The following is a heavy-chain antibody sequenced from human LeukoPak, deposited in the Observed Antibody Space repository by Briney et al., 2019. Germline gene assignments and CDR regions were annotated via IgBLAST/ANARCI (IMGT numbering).Heavy chain of an antibody. V-gene: IGHV3-7*01. CDR1: GFTFSTYW. CDR3: ASGYSSGWYVIDY. CDR2: IKQDGSEK. Sequence: PGGSLRLSCAASGFTFSTYWMSWVRQAPGKGLEWVANIKQDGSEKYYVDSVKGRFTISRDNAKNSLYLQMNSPRAEDTAVYYCASGYSSGWYVIDYWGQGTLVTVSS. J-gene: IGHJ4*02. D-gene: IGHD6-19*01.